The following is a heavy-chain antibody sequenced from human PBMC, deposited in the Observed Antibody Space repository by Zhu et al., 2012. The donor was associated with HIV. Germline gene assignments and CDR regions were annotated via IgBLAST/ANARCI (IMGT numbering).Heavy chain of an antibody. V-gene: IGHV4-30-4*08. D-gene: IGHD1-26*01. CDR1: GGSISRGDYY. CDR2: IYYSGTT. Sequence: QVHLQESGPGLVKPSQTLSLTCTVSGGSISRGDYYWSWVRQSPVRGLEWIGYIYYSGTTYYIPSLKSRVTISVDTSKNQFSLKLTSVTAADTAMYYCARKQWELLSAFDIWGQGTMVTVSS. CDR3: ARKQWELLSAFDI. J-gene: IGHJ3*02.